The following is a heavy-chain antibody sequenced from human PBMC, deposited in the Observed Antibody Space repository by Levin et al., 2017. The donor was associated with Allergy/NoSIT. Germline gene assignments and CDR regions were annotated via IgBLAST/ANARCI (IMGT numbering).Heavy chain of an antibody. CDR1: GFAFSTYA. CDR3: TRRGGGNNWDY. CDR2: MSYDGSEK. Sequence: GGSLRLSCAASGFAFSTYAMHWVRQVPGKGLEWVAVMSYDGSEKYYTDSVKGRFTISRDNSEKILYLQMNRLRPDDTAVYFCTRRGGGNNWDYWGQGTLVTVSS. V-gene: IGHV3-30*04. D-gene: IGHD1-1*01. J-gene: IGHJ4*02.